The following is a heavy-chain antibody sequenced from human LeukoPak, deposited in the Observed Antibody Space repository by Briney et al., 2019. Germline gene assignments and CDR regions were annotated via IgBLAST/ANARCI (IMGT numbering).Heavy chain of an antibody. Sequence: ASVKVSCKASGGTFSSYAISWVRQAPGQGLEWMGGIIPIFGTANYAQKFQGRVTITTDESTSTAYMELSSLRSDDTAVYYCASGGSFVLDFDYWGQGTLVTVSS. CDR3: ASGGSFVLDFDY. J-gene: IGHJ4*02. CDR1: GGTFSSYA. V-gene: IGHV1-69*05. CDR2: IIPIFGTA. D-gene: IGHD1-26*01.